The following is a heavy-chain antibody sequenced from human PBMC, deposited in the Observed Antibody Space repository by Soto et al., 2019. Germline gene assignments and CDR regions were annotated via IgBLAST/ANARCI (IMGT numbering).Heavy chain of an antibody. CDR2: IYHSGST. CDR1: GGSIISGGYS. Sequence: SETLSLTCAVSGGSIISGGYSWSWIRQPPGKGLEWIGYIYHSGSTYYNPSLKSRVTISVDRSKNQFSLKLSSVTAADTAVYYCARAAGYYDILTGYSQDDYYFDYWGQGTLVTVSS. V-gene: IGHV4-30-2*01. D-gene: IGHD3-9*01. CDR3: ARAAGYYDILTGYSQDDYYFDY. J-gene: IGHJ4*02.